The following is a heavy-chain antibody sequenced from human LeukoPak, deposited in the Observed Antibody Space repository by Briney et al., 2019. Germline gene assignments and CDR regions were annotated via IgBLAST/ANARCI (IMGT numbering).Heavy chain of an antibody. CDR2: INERATII. CDR1: GLTYRYYW. D-gene: IGHD3-16*01. Sequence: GGSVRLLCAACGLTYRYYWMQWPRQSTGKGLEWVSRINERATIISYADSVKGRFTISRENARNTLYLQMNSLTAEDTAVYYCVRDLILVWTPGDDFDHWGQGTLVTVSS. J-gene: IGHJ4*02. V-gene: IGHV3-74*01. CDR3: VRDLILVWTPGDDFDH.